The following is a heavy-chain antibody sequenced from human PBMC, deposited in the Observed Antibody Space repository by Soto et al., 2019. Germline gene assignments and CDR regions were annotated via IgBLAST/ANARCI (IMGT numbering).Heavy chain of an antibody. V-gene: IGHV1-46*03. CDR1: GYNFTSDY. CDR2: IIPSGGST. Sequence: QVQLVQSGAEVKKPGASVKVSCKASGYNFTSDYMHWVRQAPEQGLEWMGIIIPSGGSTSYAQKFQGRVTMTRDTSTSTVYMELSSLRSEDTAVYYCARVYPSDTRYGYVGNNWFDPWGQGTLVTVSS. J-gene: IGHJ5*02. D-gene: IGHD5-18*01. CDR3: ARVYPSDTRYGYVGNNWFDP.